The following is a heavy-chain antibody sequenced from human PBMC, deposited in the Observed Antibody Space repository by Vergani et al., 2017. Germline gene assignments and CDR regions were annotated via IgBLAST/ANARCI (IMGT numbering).Heavy chain of an antibody. Sequence: QVQLVQSGAEVKKPGASAKVSCKASGYTFTGYYMHWVRQAPGQGLEWMGWINPNSGCTNYAQKFQGRVTMTRDTSISTAYMELSRLRSDDTAVYYCARDGYCSSTSCYGWFDPWGQGTLVTVSS. V-gene: IGHV1-2*02. CDR1: GYTFTGYY. D-gene: IGHD2-2*03. CDR3: ARDGYCSSTSCYGWFDP. CDR2: INPNSGCT. J-gene: IGHJ5*02.